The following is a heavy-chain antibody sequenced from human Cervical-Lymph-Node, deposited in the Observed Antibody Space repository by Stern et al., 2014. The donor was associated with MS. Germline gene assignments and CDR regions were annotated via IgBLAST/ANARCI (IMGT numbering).Heavy chain of an antibody. J-gene: IGHJ4*02. CDR2: ISDDGSKK. D-gene: IGHD4-11*01. Sequence: VQLVESGGGVVQPGRSLRISCAASGFSVSGHSMHWVRQAPGKGLEWVNYISDDGSKKKYADAVRGRFTISRDTSTNTLDLQMNSLRVEDTALYYCAREDYRNYSPYIDYWGQGTRVTVSS. CDR1: GFSVSGHS. CDR3: AREDYRNYSPYIDY. V-gene: IGHV3-30-3*01.